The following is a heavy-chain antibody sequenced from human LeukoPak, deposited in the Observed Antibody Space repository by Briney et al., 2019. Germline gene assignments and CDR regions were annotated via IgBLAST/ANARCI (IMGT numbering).Heavy chain of an antibody. J-gene: IGHJ4*02. CDR2: ISYDGSNK. V-gene: IGHV3-30*18. D-gene: IGHD6-13*01. Sequence: GGSLRLSCAVSAFTFSSCGMHWVRQAPGKGLEWIAVISYDGSNKHYADSVKGRFTISRDNSKNTLYLQMNSLRAEDTAVYYCAKVGSSSWIYYFDYWGQGTLVTVSS. CDR3: AKVGSSSWIYYFDY. CDR1: AFTFSSCG.